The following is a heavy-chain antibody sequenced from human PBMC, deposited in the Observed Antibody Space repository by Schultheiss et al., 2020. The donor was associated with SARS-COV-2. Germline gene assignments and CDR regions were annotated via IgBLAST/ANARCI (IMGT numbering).Heavy chain of an antibody. V-gene: IGHV3-30*04. Sequence: GESLKISCAASGFAFSGYALHWVRQAPGKGLEWVAVISYDGSNKYYADSVKGRFTISRDNSKNTLYLQMNSLRAEDTAVYYCARVYSGNYYPIGYWGQGTLVTVSS. CDR2: ISYDGSNK. D-gene: IGHD1-26*01. CDR1: GFAFSGYA. CDR3: ARVYSGNYYPIGY. J-gene: IGHJ4*02.